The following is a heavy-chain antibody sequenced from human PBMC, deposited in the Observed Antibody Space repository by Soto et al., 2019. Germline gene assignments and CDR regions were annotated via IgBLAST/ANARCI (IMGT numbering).Heavy chain of an antibody. D-gene: IGHD3-22*01. CDR1: GGSISSGGYY. CDR3: ARDYYDSSGYYYFDY. Sequence: QVQLQESGPGLVKPSQTLSLTCTVSGGSISSGGYYWSWIRQHPGKGLEWIGYIFYSGSTYYNPSLKSRVTIAVDTSKNQFSVKLSSVIAADTAVYYCARDYYDSSGYYYFDYWGQGTLVTVSS. V-gene: IGHV4-31*03. CDR2: IFYSGST. J-gene: IGHJ4*02.